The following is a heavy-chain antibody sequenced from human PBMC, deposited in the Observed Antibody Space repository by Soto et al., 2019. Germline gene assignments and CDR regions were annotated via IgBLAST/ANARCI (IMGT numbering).Heavy chain of an antibody. CDR1: GFTFDDFA. Sequence: PGGSLRLSCAASGFTFDDFAMCWVRQVPGKGLEWISLVNWDGDTTFYADSVKGRFIISGDNSKNSVYLQMNSLRSDDSAIYYCAKGATVTTHYQYYGMDVWGRGTTVTVSS. CDR2: VNWDGDTT. J-gene: IGHJ6*02. V-gene: IGHV3-43D*04. CDR3: AKGATVTTHYQYYGMDV. D-gene: IGHD4-17*01.